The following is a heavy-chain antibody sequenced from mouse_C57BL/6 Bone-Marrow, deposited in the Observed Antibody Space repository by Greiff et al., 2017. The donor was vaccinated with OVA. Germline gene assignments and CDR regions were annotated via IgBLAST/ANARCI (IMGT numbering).Heavy chain of an antibody. J-gene: IGHJ3*01. Sequence: VQGVESGAELVKPGASVKISCKASGYTFSTYWMNWVKHRPGKGLEWIGQIYPGDGDTNYNGKFKGKATLTADKSSSTAYMQLSSLTSADSAVYFCARGAYWGQGTLVTVSS. CDR1: GYTFSTYW. CDR2: IYPGDGDT. V-gene: IGHV1-80*01. CDR3: ARGAY.